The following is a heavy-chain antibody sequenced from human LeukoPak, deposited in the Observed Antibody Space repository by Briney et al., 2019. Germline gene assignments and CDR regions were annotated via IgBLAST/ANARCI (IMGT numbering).Heavy chain of an antibody. CDR3: ATGMYYDILTGSDAFDI. J-gene: IGHJ3*02. V-gene: IGHV3-23*01. CDR2: ISGSGGST. D-gene: IGHD3-9*01. CDR1: GFTFSSYA. Sequence: PGGSLRLSCAASGFTFSSYAMSWVRQAPGKGLEWVSAISGSGGSTYYADSVKGRFTISRDNSKNTLYLQMNSLRAEDTAVYYCATGMYYDILTGSDAFDIWGQGTMVTVSS.